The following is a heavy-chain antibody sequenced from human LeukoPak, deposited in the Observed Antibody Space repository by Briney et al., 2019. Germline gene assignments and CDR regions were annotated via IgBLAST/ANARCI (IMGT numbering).Heavy chain of an antibody. Sequence: PSQTLSLTCTVSGGSISSGGYYWSWIRQHPGKGLEWIGYIYYSGSTYYNPSLKSRVTISVDTSKNQFSLKLSSVTAADTAVYYCAKGNVGGVPHYSDYWGQGTLVTVSS. CDR2: IYYSGST. V-gene: IGHV4-31*03. J-gene: IGHJ4*02. CDR3: AKGNVGGVPHYSDY. D-gene: IGHD3-16*01. CDR1: GGSISSGGYY.